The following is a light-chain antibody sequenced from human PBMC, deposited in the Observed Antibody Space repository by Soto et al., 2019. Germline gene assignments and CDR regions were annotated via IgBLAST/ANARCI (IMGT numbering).Light chain of an antibody. Sequence: QSVLTQPASVSGSPGQSITISCTGSNSDVGSFDLVSWFQQYPGKAPKLILYEVSKRPLGVSNRFSGSKSGYTASLTISGLQSEDDGDYYYCSYADTTSLFVFGTGTKLTVL. J-gene: IGLJ1*01. CDR1: NSDVGSFDL. CDR2: EVS. CDR3: CSYADTTSLFV. V-gene: IGLV2-23*02.